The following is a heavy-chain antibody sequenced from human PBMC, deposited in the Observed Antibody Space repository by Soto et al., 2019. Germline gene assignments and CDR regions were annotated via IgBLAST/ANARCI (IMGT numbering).Heavy chain of an antibody. Sequence: ASVKVSCKASGYTFTSYGISWVRQAPGQGLEWMGWISAYNGNTNYAQKLQGRVTMTTDTSTSKAYMELRCLRSDDTAVYYCARVVPTTPAIAASHFNWFDPWGQGTLVTVSS. J-gene: IGHJ5*02. CDR3: ARVVPTTPAIAASHFNWFDP. D-gene: IGHD6-6*01. CDR2: ISAYNGNT. V-gene: IGHV1-18*04. CDR1: GYTFTSYG.